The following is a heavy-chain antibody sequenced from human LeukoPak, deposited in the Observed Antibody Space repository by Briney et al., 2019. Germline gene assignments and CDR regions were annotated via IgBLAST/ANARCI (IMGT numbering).Heavy chain of an antibody. D-gene: IGHD1-1*01. CDR2: INDYSTDI. Sequence: SGGSLGLSCVASGFRFSGYSMNWVRQAPGKGLEWVSIINDYSTDIYYADSVRGRFTISRDNAKNSLYLQMSNLRVEDTAVYYCARDMDQLPDENWGRGTLVTVSS. J-gene: IGHJ4*02. CDR3: ARDMDQLPDEN. V-gene: IGHV3-21*01. CDR1: GFRFSGYS.